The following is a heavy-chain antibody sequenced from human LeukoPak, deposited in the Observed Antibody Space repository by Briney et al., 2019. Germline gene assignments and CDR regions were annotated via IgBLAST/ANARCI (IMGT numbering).Heavy chain of an antibody. CDR3: ARDFQPGIAAAGTDY. V-gene: IGHV1-2*02. CDR2: INPNSGGT. D-gene: IGHD6-13*01. Sequence: ASVKVSCKASGYTFTGYYMHWVRQAPGQGLEWMGWINPNSGGTNYAQKFQGRVTMTRDMSISTAYMELSRLRSDDTAVYYCARDFQPGIAAAGTDYWGQGTLVTVSS. CDR1: GYTFTGYY. J-gene: IGHJ4*02.